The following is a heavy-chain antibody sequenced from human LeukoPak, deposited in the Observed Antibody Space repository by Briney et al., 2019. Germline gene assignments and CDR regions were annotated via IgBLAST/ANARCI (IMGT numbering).Heavy chain of an antibody. CDR3: ARDLGLELRIRVLGDY. V-gene: IGHV1-18*01. CDR2: ISAYNGNT. Sequence: ASVKVSCKASGYTFTSYGISWVRQAPGQGLEWMGWISAYNGNTNYAQKLQGRVTMTTDASTSTAYMELRSLRSDDTAVYYCARDLGLELRIRVLGDYWGQGTLVTVSS. CDR1: GYTFTSYG. D-gene: IGHD1-7*01. J-gene: IGHJ4*02.